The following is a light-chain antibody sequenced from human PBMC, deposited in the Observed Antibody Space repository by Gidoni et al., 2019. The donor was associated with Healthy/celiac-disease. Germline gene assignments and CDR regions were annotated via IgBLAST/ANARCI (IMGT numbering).Light chain of an antibody. CDR1: NIGSKS. Sequence: SYVLTQPPSVSVAPGKTARITCGGNNIGSKSVHWYQQKPGQAPVLVIYYDSDRPSGIPERFSGSNSGNTATLTSSRVEAGDEADYYCQVWDSSSDHVFGTGTKVTVL. J-gene: IGLJ1*01. V-gene: IGLV3-21*04. CDR2: YDS. CDR3: QVWDSSSDHV.